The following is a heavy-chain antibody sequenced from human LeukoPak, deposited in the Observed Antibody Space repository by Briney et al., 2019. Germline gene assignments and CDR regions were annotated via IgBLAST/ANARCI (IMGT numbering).Heavy chain of an antibody. V-gene: IGHV4-30-2*01. Sequence: PSQTLSLTCAVSGVSISSGGYSWSWIRQPPGKGLEWIGYIYHSGSTYYNPSLKSRVTISVDRSKNQFSLKLSSVTAADTAVYYCARGWLLSYYFDYWGQGTLVTVSS. CDR3: ARGWLLSYYFDY. CDR2: IYHSGST. J-gene: IGHJ4*02. CDR1: GVSISSGGYS. D-gene: IGHD5-12*01.